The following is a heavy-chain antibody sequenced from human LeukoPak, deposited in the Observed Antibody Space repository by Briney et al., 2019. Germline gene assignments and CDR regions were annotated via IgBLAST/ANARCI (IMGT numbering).Heavy chain of an antibody. V-gene: IGHV3-23*01. CDR2: ISGSGGST. J-gene: IGHJ4*02. CDR1: GFTFNNFA. CDR3: ARDLGGYSYGSHFDY. D-gene: IGHD5-18*01. Sequence: GGSLRLSCAASGFTFNNFAMSWVRQAPGKGLEWVSAISGSGGSTYYADSVKGRFTISRDNARNSLYLHMNSLRAEDTAVYYCARDLGGYSYGSHFDYWGQGTLVTVSS.